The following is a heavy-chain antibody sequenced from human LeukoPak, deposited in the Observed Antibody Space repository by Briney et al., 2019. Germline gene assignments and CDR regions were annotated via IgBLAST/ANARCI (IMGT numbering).Heavy chain of an antibody. CDR3: ARDEYSGRGHANDAFDI. CDR2: ISSSGSTI. D-gene: IGHD1-26*01. J-gene: IGHJ3*02. CDR1: GFTFSDYY. V-gene: IGHV3-11*01. Sequence: PGGSLRLSCAASGFTFSDYYMSWIRQAPGKGLEWVSYISSSGSTIYYADSVKGRFTISRDNAKNSLYLQMNSLRAEDTAVYYCARDEYSGRGHANDAFDIWGQGTMVTVSS.